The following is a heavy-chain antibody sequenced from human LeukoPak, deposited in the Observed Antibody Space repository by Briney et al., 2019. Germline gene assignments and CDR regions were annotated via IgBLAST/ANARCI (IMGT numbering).Heavy chain of an antibody. CDR2: INHSGST. D-gene: IGHD2/OR15-2a*01. J-gene: IGHJ3*02. CDR3: ARGRFYVFDI. Sequence: SETLSLTCAVYGGSFSGYYWSWIRQPPGKGLEWIGEINHSGSTNFNPSLKSRVTTSVDTSKNQFSLKLTSVTAADTALYFCARGRFYVFDIWGQGTLVTVSS. V-gene: IGHV4-34*01. CDR1: GGSFSGYY.